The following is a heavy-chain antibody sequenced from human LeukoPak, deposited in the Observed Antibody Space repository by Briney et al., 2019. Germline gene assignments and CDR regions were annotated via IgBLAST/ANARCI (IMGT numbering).Heavy chain of an antibody. V-gene: IGHV1-69*04. CDR2: IIPILGIA. D-gene: IGHD1-14*01. J-gene: IGHJ6*03. CDR3: ASEVFLHPCYMDV. CDR1: GGTFSSYA. Sequence: SVKVSCKASGGTFSSYAISWVRQAPGQGLEWMGRIIPILGIANYAQKFQGRVTITADKSTSTAYMELSSLRSEDTAVYYCASEVFLHPCYMDVWGKGTTVTVSS.